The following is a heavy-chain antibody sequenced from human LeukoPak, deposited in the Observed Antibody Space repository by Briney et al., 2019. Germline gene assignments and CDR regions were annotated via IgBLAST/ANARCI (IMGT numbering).Heavy chain of an antibody. CDR2: IVPLFGTL. V-gene: IGHV1-69*13. J-gene: IGHJ2*01. D-gene: IGHD2-15*01. CDR1: GGTFSTHA. Sequence: GASVKVSCKASGGTFSTHAVHWVRQAPGQGLEYMGGIVPLFGTLTYAQKFQGTITITADASTSTAYLEMSNLSSDDTAMYYFTRDSCGGGGCYSWFFDLWGRGTLLTVSS. CDR3: TRDSCGGGGCYSWFFDL.